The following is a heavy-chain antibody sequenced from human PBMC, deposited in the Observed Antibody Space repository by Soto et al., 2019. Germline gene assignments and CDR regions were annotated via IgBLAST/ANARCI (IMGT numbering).Heavy chain of an antibody. CDR1: GYTFTSYV. D-gene: IGHD2-2*01. J-gene: IGHJ6*03. CDR3: ARDRPGVVVPAAPYYTSSYWDV. CDR2: ISAYNGNT. V-gene: IGHV1-18*01. Sequence: ASVKVSCKASGYTFTSYVISWVRQAPGQGLEWMGWISAYNGNTNYAQKFQGRVTITADKSTSTAYMELSSLSSEGTAVYYCARDRPGVVVPAAPYYTSSYWDVWGKGTTVPVSS.